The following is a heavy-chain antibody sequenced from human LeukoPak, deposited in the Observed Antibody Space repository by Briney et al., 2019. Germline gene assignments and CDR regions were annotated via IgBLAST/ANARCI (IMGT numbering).Heavy chain of an antibody. CDR1: GYTFTSYG. CDR2: ISAYNGNT. Sequence: EAPVKVSCKASGYTFTSYGISWVRQAPGQGLEWMGWISAYNGNTNYAQKLQGRVTMTTDTSTSTAYMELRSLRSDDTAVYYCARDSYDSSGLGDLDYWGQGTLVTVSS. V-gene: IGHV1-18*01. D-gene: IGHD3-22*01. CDR3: ARDSYDSSGLGDLDY. J-gene: IGHJ4*02.